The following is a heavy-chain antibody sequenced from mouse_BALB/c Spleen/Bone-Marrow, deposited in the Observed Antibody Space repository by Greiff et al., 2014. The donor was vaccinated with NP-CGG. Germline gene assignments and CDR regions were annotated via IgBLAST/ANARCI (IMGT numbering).Heavy chain of an antibody. CDR3: ARDSYDELAWFAY. V-gene: IGHV3-6*02. J-gene: IGHJ3*01. Sequence: QSGPGLVKPSQSLSLTCSVTGYSITSGYYWNWIRQFPGNKLEWMGYISYDGSNNYNPSLKNRISITRDTSKNQFFLKLNSVTTEDTATYYCARDSYDELAWFAYWGQGTLVTVSA. CDR1: GYSITSGYY. D-gene: IGHD2-12*01. CDR2: ISYDGSN.